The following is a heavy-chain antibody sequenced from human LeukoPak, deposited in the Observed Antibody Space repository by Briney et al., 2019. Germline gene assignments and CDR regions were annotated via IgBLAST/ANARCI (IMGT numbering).Heavy chain of an antibody. J-gene: IGHJ4*02. V-gene: IGHV3-66*01. CDR2: IYSGGST. CDR1: GFTVSSNY. D-gene: IGHD3-10*01. CDR3: AKARLRGERYFDY. Sequence: PGGSLRLSCAASGFTVSSNYMSWVRQAPGKGLEWVSVIYSGGSTYYADSVKGRFTISRDNSKNTLYLQMNSLRPDTADTAMYHCAKARLRGERYFDYWGQGTLVTVSS.